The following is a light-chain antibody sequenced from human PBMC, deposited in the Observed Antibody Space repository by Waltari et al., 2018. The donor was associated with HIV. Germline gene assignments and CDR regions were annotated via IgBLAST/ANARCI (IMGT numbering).Light chain of an antibody. J-gene: IGLJ3*02. CDR2: QDK. CDR1: QLGNKY. CDR3: QAWDSSTVV. V-gene: IGLV3-1*01. Sequence: SYELTQPPSVSVSPGQTASITCSGDQLGNKYVCWYQQKPGQSPVLVIYQDKKRPSGIPERFSGSNSGNTATLTISGTQAVDEADYYCQAWDSSTVVFGGGTKLTVL.